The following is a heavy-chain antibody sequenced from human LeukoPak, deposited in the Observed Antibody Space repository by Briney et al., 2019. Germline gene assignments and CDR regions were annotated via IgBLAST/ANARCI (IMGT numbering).Heavy chain of an antibody. V-gene: IGHV3-23*01. CDR3: AKAPYRVRGLTPNS. CDR1: GFTFSSYG. CDR2: ISGSGGST. Sequence: PGGSLRLSCAASGFTFSSYGMSWVRQAPGKGLEWVSAISGSGGSTYYADSVKGRFTISRDNSKNTLYLQMNSLRAEDTAVYYCAKAPYRVRGLTPNSWGQGTLVTVSS. J-gene: IGHJ4*02. D-gene: IGHD3-10*01.